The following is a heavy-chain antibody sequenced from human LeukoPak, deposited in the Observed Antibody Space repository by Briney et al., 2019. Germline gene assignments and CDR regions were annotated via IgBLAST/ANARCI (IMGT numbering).Heavy chain of an antibody. CDR3: ARAIGSQPAY. CDR2: INPNSGAT. D-gene: IGHD1-26*01. Sequence: ASVKVSCKASGYSFTGYYIHWVRHAPGQGLEWMGWINPNSGATTYAQKLQGRVTLARDTSISTAYMELNWLRSDDTAVYYCARAIGSQPAYWGQGTLVTVSS. J-gene: IGHJ4*02. V-gene: IGHV1-2*02. CDR1: GYSFTGYY.